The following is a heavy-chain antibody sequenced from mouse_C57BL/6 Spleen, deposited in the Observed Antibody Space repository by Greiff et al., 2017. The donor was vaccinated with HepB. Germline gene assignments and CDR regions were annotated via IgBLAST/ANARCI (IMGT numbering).Heavy chain of an antibody. V-gene: IGHV5-9-1*02. CDR1: GFTFSSYA. J-gene: IGHJ2*01. D-gene: IGHD2-5*01. CDR2: ISSGGDYI. Sequence: DVMLVESGEGLVKPGGSLKLSCAASGFTFSSYAMSWVRQTPEKRLEWVAYISSGGDYIYYADTVKGRFTISRDNARNTLYLQMSSLKSEDTAMYYCTRAYYSNYGNYFDYWGQGTTLTVSS. CDR3: TRAYYSNYGNYFDY.